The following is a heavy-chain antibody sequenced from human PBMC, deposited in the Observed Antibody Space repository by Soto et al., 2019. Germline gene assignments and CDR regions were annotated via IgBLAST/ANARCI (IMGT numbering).Heavy chain of an antibody. V-gene: IGHV3-48*02. D-gene: IGHD2-15*01. CDR1: GFTFSSYA. CDR3: AREGGRHCSPSRCYNAFDI. Sequence: GGSLRLSCAASGFTFSSYAMSWVRQAPGRGLEWVAYISSSGSTIYYADSVKGRFTISRDNAKTSLYLQMDSLRDEDTAVYYCAREGGRHCSPSRCYNAFDIWGQGTTVTVS. J-gene: IGHJ3*02. CDR2: ISSSGSTI.